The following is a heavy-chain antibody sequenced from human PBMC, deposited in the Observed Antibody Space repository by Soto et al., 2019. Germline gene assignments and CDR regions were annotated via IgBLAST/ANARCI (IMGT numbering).Heavy chain of an antibody. D-gene: IGHD6-13*01. V-gene: IGHV1-18*04. Sequence: QVQLVQSGAEVKKPGASVKVSCKASGYTFSSYGISWVRQAPGQGLEWMGWISAYNGNTRYAQKVQGRVTMTTDTSTSTVYMELRSLTSDDTAVYYCARKRDDSSWSSSESLQHWGQGTLLTVSS. CDR3: ARKRDDSSWSSSESLQH. CDR1: GYTFSSYG. CDR2: ISAYNGNT. J-gene: IGHJ1*01.